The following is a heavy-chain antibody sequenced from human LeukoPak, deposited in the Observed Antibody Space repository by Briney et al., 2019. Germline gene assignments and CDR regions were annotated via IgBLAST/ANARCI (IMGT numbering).Heavy chain of an antibody. D-gene: IGHD4-23*01. Sequence: PSETLSPTCTVSGGSISSFYWSWIRQPPGKGLEWIGYIYSSGRTNYNPSLKSRVTMSVDTSKNQFFLKVSSLAAADTAVYFCARDYGGKFDYWGQGALVTVSS. J-gene: IGHJ4*02. CDR1: GGSISSFY. CDR3: ARDYGGKFDY. V-gene: IGHV4-59*01. CDR2: IYSSGRT.